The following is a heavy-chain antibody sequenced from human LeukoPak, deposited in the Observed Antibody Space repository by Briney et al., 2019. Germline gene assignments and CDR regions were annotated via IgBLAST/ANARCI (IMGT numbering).Heavy chain of an antibody. CDR2: FDPEDGET. CDR3: ATSSSSWSPQFDY. J-gene: IGHJ4*02. CDR1: GYTLTELS. Sequence: ASVKVSCKVPGYTLTELSMHWVRQAPGKGLEWMGGFDPEDGETIYAQKFQGRVTMTEDTSTDTAYMELSSLRSEDTAVYYCATSSSSWSPQFDYWGQGTLVTVSS. V-gene: IGHV1-24*01. D-gene: IGHD6-13*01.